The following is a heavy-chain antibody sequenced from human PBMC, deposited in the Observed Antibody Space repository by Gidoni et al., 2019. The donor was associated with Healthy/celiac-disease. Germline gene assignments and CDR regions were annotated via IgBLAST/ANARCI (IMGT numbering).Heavy chain of an antibody. CDR1: VDSVSSNSAS. V-gene: IGHV6-1*01. CDR2: TYYRSKWDN. CDR3: AYEEVSSAVYNWFDP. J-gene: IGHJ5*02. D-gene: IGHD6-6*01. Sequence: QVQLQQSGPGLVKPSQTLSLTYAISVDSVSSNSASWNWIRQSPSRGLEWLGRTYYRSKWDNDYAVSVKSRITINPDTSKNKFALQLNSVTHEDTAVYYCAYEEVSSAVYNWFDPWGQGTLVTVSS.